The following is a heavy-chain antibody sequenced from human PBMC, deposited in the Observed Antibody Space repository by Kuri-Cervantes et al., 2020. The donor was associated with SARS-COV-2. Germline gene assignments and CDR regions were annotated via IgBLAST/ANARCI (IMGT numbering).Heavy chain of an antibody. CDR3: ARDLISVTAYFDF. Sequence: GESLKSSCVASGFSFSYYYMSWIRQAPGKGLEWVSYISGSGGYTNYADSVEGRFTISRDNAKNSVHLQMRSVRAEDTAVYYCARDLISVTAYFDFWGQGTQVTVSS. D-gene: IGHD2-21*02. J-gene: IGHJ4*02. CDR1: GFSFSYYY. V-gene: IGHV3-11*06. CDR2: ISGSGGYT.